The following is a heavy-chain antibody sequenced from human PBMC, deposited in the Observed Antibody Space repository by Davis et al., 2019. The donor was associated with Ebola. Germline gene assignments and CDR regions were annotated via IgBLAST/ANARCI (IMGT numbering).Heavy chain of an antibody. CDR3: AKDSGWAMSP. CDR1: GFTFSSYW. V-gene: IGHV3-7*01. Sequence: PGGSLRLSCAASGFTFSSYWMTWVRQVPGKGLEWVGKIKPDGSEKYYLDSVKGRFTISRDNGKNSLYLQMNSLRAEDTAIYYCAKDSGWAMSPWGQGTLVTVSS. D-gene: IGHD6-19*01. J-gene: IGHJ5*02. CDR2: IKPDGSEK.